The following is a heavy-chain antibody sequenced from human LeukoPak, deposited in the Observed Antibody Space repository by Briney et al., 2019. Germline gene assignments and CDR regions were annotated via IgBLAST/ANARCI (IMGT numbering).Heavy chain of an antibody. Sequence: PGRSLRLSCSASGLTFSSYAMHWVRQPPGKGLEYVSGISSNGGSAYYADSVKGRFTISRDNSKNTLYLQMSSLRAEDTAVYYCVKSGGATVVGNGEIHYWGQGTLVTVTS. CDR2: ISSNGGSA. CDR3: VKSGGATVVGNGEIHY. V-gene: IGHV3-64D*06. D-gene: IGHD2-15*01. J-gene: IGHJ4*02. CDR1: GLTFSSYA.